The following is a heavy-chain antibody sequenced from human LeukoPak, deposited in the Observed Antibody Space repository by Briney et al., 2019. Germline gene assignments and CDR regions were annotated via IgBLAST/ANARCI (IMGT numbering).Heavy chain of an antibody. J-gene: IGHJ4*02. V-gene: IGHV4-59*01. CDR1: GGSITSYH. CDR2: VYHSGSA. CDR3: ARFRTGGYFDF. Sequence: SETLSLTCSVSGGSITSYHWTWIRQPPGKGLELIGYVYHSGSANYNPSFKSRVTMSVDTSKKQISLTLTSSTAADTAVYYCARFRTGGYFDFWGQGTLVTVSS. D-gene: IGHD3-10*01.